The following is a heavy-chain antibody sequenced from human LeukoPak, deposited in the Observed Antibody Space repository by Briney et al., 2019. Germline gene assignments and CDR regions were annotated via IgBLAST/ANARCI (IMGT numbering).Heavy chain of an antibody. CDR1: GFTFDTYT. J-gene: IGHJ4*02. CDR2: IDTTSTTM. D-gene: IGHD3-22*01. CDR3: AKGRITMIVVAILDY. V-gene: IGHV3-48*04. Sequence: GGSLRLSCAASGFTFDTYTMNWVRQAPGTGLEWVSYIDTTSTTMYYADSAKGRFTISRDNAKNSLYLQMNSLRAEDTALYYCAKGRITMIVVAILDYWGQGTLVTVSS.